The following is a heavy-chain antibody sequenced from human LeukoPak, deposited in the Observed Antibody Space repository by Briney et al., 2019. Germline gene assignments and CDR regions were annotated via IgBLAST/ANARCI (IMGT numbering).Heavy chain of an antibody. CDR2: IYHSGNT. CDR3: ARDGAHCGGDCLDY. V-gene: IGHV4-59*01. CDR1: GASISSYW. Sequence: SETLSLTCTVSGASISSYWWSWIRQHPGKGLEWIGYIYHSGNTNYNPSLNSRVIISLDTSKNQLSLKLSSVTAAVTAVYYCARDGAHCGGDCLDYWGQGALVTVSS. D-gene: IGHD2-21*02. J-gene: IGHJ4*02.